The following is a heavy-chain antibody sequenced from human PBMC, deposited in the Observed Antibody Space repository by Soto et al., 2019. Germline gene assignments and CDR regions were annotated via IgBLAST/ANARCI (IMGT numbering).Heavy chain of an antibody. CDR3: ARDLLFDS. J-gene: IGHJ4*01. CDR2: INAGNGNT. V-gene: IGHV1-3*01. CDR1: GDTFTSYA. Sequence: QVQLVQSGAEVKKPGASVKISCKASGDTFTSYAMHWVRQAPGQRLEWMGWINAGNGNTKYSQKFRGRVTITRDTSARTADMALSSLRSADTAVYYCARDLLFDSWGHGTLVTVSS.